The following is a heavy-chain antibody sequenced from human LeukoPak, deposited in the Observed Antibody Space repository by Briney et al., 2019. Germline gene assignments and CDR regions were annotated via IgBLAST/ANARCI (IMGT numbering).Heavy chain of an antibody. D-gene: IGHD2-2*01. J-gene: IGHJ3*02. CDR3: ARDLTLGLGYCSSTSCLDAFDI. CDR2: ISAYNGNT. V-gene: IGHV1-18*01. CDR1: GYTFISYG. Sequence: ASVKVSCKASGYTFISYGITWVRQAPGQGLERMGWISAYNGNTNYAQKLQGRVTMTTDTSTSTAYMELRSLRSDDTAVYYCARDLTLGLGYCSSTSCLDAFDIWGQGTMVTVSS.